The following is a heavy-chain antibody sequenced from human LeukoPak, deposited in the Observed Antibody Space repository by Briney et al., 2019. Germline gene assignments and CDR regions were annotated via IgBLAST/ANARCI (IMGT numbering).Heavy chain of an antibody. CDR2: IYTSGST. CDR3: ARAQYYWGSGSAGYYYYMDV. V-gene: IGHV4-4*07. Sequence: SETLSLTCTVSGGSISSYYWSWIRQPAGKGLEWIGRIYTSGSTNYNPSLKSRVTMSVDTSKNQFSLKLSSVTAADTAVYYCARAQYYWGSGSAGYYYYMDVWGKGTTVTVSS. CDR1: GGSISSYY. J-gene: IGHJ6*03. D-gene: IGHD3-10*01.